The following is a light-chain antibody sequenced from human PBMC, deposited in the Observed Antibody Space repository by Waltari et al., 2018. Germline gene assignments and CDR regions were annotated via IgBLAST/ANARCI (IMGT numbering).Light chain of an antibody. V-gene: IGKV3-20*01. CDR3: QQYTDSPPLT. CDR1: QSVSRSY. J-gene: IGKJ4*01. CDR2: STS. Sequence: EIVLTQSPGTLSLSPGERATLSCRASQSVSRSYLSWYQQKPGQAPRLLIYSTSSSSTGIPDRFSGSVSGTDFTLTISRLEPEDFAVYFCQQYTDSPPLTYGGGTRVEIK.